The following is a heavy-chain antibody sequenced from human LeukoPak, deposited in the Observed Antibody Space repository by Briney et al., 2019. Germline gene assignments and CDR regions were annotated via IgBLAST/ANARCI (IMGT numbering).Heavy chain of an antibody. CDR3: ARRSRYCSGGSCYHSLLDY. CDR1: GYSFTSYW. V-gene: IGHV5-51*01. J-gene: IGHJ4*02. D-gene: IGHD2-15*01. Sequence: KFGESLKISCKGTGYSFTSYWIGWVRQMPGKGLEWMGIIYPGDSDTRYSPSFQGQVTISADKSISTAYLQWSTLKASDTAMCYCARRSRYCSGGSCYHSLLDYWGQGTLVTVSS. CDR2: IYPGDSDT.